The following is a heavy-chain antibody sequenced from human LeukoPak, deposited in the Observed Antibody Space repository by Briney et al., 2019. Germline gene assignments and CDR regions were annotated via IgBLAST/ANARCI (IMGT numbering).Heavy chain of an antibody. CDR1: GGSISSGGYY. Sequence: SETLSLTCTVSGGSISSGGYYWSWIRQHPGKGLEWIGYIYYSGSTYYNPSLKSRVTISVDTSKNQFSLKLSSVTAADTAVYYCARGGLDGVRGVNYDYWGQGTLVTVSS. CDR2: IYYSGST. CDR3: ARGGLDGVRGVNYDY. J-gene: IGHJ4*02. D-gene: IGHD3-10*01. V-gene: IGHV4-31*03.